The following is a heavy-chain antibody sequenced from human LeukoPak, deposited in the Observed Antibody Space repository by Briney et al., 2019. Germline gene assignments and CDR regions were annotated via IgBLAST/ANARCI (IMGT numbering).Heavy chain of an antibody. Sequence: GESLKISCKASGYTFTNYWIGWVRQLPGKGLEWLGIIYPGDSDTRYSPSFQGQVTISADKSISTAYLQWSSLKASDTAMYYCARAIAVSGRYYYYYMDVWGKGTTVTVSS. V-gene: IGHV5-51*01. CDR1: GYTFTNYW. D-gene: IGHD6-19*01. J-gene: IGHJ6*03. CDR2: IYPGDSDT. CDR3: ARAIAVSGRYYYYYMDV.